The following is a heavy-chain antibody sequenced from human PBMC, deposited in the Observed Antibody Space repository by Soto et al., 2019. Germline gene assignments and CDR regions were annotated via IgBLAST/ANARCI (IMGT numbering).Heavy chain of an antibody. CDR2: ISSDSVWV. CDR1: GFTFSSST. J-gene: IGHJ4*02. Sequence: GGSLRLSCAASGFTFSSSTMNWVRQAPGKGLEWVSSISSDSVWVYYAASVKGRFTISRDNAKNSLFLQMSSLRAEDTAVYYCASGSYGDYSDWGQGTLVTVPQ. D-gene: IGHD4-17*01. V-gene: IGHV3-21*01. CDR3: ASGSYGDYSD.